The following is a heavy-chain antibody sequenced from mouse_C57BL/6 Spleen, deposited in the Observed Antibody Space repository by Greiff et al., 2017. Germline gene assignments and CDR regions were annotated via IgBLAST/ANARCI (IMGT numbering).Heavy chain of an antibody. V-gene: IGHV5-6*01. CDR1: GFTFSSYG. Sequence: EVMLVESGGDLVKPGGSLKLSCAASGFTFSSYGMSWVRQTPGKRLEWVATISSGGSYTYYPDSVKGRFTISRDHAKNTLYLQMSSLKSEDTAMYYCARQGDGYYAMDYWGQGTSVTVSS. CDR3: ARQGDGYYAMDY. CDR2: ISSGGSYT. J-gene: IGHJ4*01. D-gene: IGHD2-3*01.